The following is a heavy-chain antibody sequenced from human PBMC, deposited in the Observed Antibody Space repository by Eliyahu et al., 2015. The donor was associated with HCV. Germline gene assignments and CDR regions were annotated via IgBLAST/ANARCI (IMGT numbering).Heavy chain of an antibody. Sequence: EVQLVESGGGLVQPGESLRLSCAASGFTFNDYWMHWVRQVPGKGLVWVSRINSDGSSTSYADSVRGRFTISRDNAKNTLYLQMNSLRAEDTAVYYCTRGGGTSDYWGQGTLVTVSS. CDR1: GFTFNDYW. CDR2: INSDGSST. D-gene: IGHD3-16*01. J-gene: IGHJ4*02. V-gene: IGHV3-74*01. CDR3: TRGGGTSDY.